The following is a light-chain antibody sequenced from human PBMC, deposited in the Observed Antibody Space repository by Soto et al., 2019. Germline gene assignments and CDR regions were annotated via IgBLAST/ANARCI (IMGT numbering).Light chain of an antibody. J-gene: IGKJ5*01. V-gene: IGKV3-20*01. Sequence: LLTQSPGTLSLSPGERATLSCRASQTVRNKYFAWYQQKPGHAPRLPIYDASSRATGIPDRFSGGGSGTDFTLTISRLETEDFAVYYCQQYGSSHTITFGQGTRLEIK. CDR3: QQYGSSHTIT. CDR2: DAS. CDR1: QTVRNKY.